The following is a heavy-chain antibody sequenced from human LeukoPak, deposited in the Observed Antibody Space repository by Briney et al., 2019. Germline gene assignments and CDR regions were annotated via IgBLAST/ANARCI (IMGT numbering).Heavy chain of an antibody. CDR2: ISSSSSYI. CDR3: ARGDAFSGDH. CDR1: GFTFSSYS. Sequence: GGSLRLSCAASGFTFSSYSMNWVRQAPGKGLEWVSSISSSSSYIYYADSVKGRFTISRDNAKNSLFLQMNGLRVEDTAVYYCARGDAFSGDHWGQGTLVTVSS. V-gene: IGHV3-21*01. D-gene: IGHD3-16*01. J-gene: IGHJ4*02.